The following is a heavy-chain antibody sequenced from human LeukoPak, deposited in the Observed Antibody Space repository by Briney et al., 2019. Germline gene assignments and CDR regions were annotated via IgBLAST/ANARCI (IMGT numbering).Heavy chain of an antibody. CDR3: ARAVVIPAAMAWGDTGVYGMDV. V-gene: IGHV4-31*03. CDR1: GGSISSGGYF. J-gene: IGHJ6*02. Sequence: PSQTLSLTCTVSGGSISSGGYFWTWSRQHPGKGLEWIWYIYYSGSTYYNPSLKSRVTISVDTSKNQFSLKLSSVTAADTAVYYCARAVVIPAAMAWGDTGVYGMDVWGQGTTVTVSS. D-gene: IGHD2-2*01. CDR2: IYYSGST.